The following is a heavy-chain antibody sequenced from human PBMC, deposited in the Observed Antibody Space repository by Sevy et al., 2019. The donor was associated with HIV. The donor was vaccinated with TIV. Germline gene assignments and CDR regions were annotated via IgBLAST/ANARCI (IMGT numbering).Heavy chain of an antibody. D-gene: IGHD1-7*01. Sequence: APVKVSCKASGYTFTGYYMHWVRQAPGQGLEWMGWINPNSGGTNYAQKFQGRVTMTRDTSISTAYMELSRLRSDDTAVYYCARDRGGITGTSYYYGMDVWGQGTTVTVSS. CDR3: ARDRGGITGTSYYYGMDV. CDR2: INPNSGGT. V-gene: IGHV1-2*02. J-gene: IGHJ6*02. CDR1: GYTFTGYY.